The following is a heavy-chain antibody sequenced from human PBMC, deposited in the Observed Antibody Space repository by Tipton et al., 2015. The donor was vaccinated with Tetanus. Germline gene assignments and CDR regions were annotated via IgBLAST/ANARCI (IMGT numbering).Heavy chain of an antibody. J-gene: IGHJ4*02. CDR3: ARDQARGARGWNYFDY. V-gene: IGHV4-31*03. Sequence: LSLTCTVSGGSISSGGYYWSWIRQHPGKGLEWIGDIYYSGSTYYNPSLKSRVTISVDTSKNQFSLKLNSVTAADRAVYYCARDQARGARGWNYFDYWGQGTLVTVSS. D-gene: IGHD1-26*01. CDR1: GGSISSGGYY. CDR2: IYYSGST.